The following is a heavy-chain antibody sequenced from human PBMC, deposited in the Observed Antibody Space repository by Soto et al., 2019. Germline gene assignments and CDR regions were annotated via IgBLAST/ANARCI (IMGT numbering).Heavy chain of an antibody. Sequence: PSETLSLTCAVYGGSFSGCYWSWIRQPPGKGLEWIGEINHSGSTNYNPSLKSRVTISVDTSKNQFSLKLSSVTAADTAVYYCARVKTSGYYYDSSGYYPRAEYFQHWGQGTLVTVSS. CDR3: ARVKTSGYYYDSSGYYPRAEYFQH. CDR1: GGSFSGCY. D-gene: IGHD3-22*01. J-gene: IGHJ1*01. V-gene: IGHV4-34*01. CDR2: INHSGST.